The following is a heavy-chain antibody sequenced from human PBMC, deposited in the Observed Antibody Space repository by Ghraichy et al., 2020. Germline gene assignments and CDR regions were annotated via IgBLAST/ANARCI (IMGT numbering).Heavy chain of an antibody. V-gene: IGHV3-74*01. CDR2: INSDGNTT. J-gene: IGHJ4*02. D-gene: IGHD6-6*01. CDR3: ARRDRSSTFDY. CDR1: GFTFSSYW. Sequence: LSLTCAASGFTFSSYWMHWVRQAPGKGLVWVSRINSDGNTTTYADSVKGRFTISRDNAKNTLYLQVNSLRAEDTAVYYCARRDRSSTFDYWGQGTLVTVSS.